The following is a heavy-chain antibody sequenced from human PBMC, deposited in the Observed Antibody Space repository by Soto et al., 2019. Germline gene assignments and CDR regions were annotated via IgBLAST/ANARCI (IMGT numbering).Heavy chain of an antibody. CDR3: ARYTGSNSLFDS. V-gene: IGHV1-2*02. J-gene: IGHJ4*02. D-gene: IGHD1-26*01. CDR2: INPKSGYT. CDR1: GYTFTGDY. Sequence: QVQLVQSGAEVKKPGASVSVSCKASGYTFTGDYLHWVRQAPGQGLEWMAGINPKSGYTKSAQKFQARVTLTRDTSISTAYMELRSLRSEDTAVYFCARYTGSNSLFDSWGQGTLVTVSS.